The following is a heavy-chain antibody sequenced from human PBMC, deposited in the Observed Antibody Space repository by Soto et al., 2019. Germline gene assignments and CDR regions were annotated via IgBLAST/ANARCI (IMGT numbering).Heavy chain of an antibody. CDR1: GYTFTGYY. CDR3: ARGNYVFWSGYFHPYYFDF. V-gene: IGHV1-2*04. J-gene: IGHJ4*02. D-gene: IGHD3-3*01. CDR2: INPNSGGT. Sequence: QVQLVQSGAEVKKPGASVKVSCKASGYTFTGYYMHWVLQAPGQGLEWMGWINPNSGGTNYAQKFQGWVTMTRGTSISTAYMELSRLRTDDTAVYYCARGNYVFWSGYFHPYYFDFWGQGTLVTVSS.